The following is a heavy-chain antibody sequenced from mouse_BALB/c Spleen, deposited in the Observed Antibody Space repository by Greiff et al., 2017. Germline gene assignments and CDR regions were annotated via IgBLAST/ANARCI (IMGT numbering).Heavy chain of an antibody. V-gene: IGHV3-2*02. Sequence: VQLKESGPGLVKPSQSLSLTCTVTGYSITSDYAWNWIRQFPGNKLEWMGYISYSGSTSYNPSLKSRISITRDTSTNQFFLQLNSVTTEDTATYYGACAMDYWGQGTSVTVSS. CDR3: ACAMDY. CDR2: ISYSGST. CDR1: GYSITSDYA. J-gene: IGHJ4*01.